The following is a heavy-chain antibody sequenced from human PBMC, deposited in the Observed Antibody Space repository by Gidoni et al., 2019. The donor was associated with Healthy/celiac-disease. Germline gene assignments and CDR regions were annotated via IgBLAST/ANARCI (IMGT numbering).Heavy chain of an antibody. CDR2: ISGSGGST. D-gene: IGHD3-22*01. J-gene: IGHJ4*02. CDR1: GFTFRSYA. V-gene: IGHV3-23*01. CDR3: AKADRDGSICHFDY. Sequence: EVQLLESGGGLVQPGGSLRLSCAASGFTFRSYAMSWVRQAPGKGLEWVSAISGSGGSTYYADSVKGRFTISRDDSKNTLYLQMNSLRAEDTAVYYCAKADRDGSICHFDYWGQGTLVTVSS.